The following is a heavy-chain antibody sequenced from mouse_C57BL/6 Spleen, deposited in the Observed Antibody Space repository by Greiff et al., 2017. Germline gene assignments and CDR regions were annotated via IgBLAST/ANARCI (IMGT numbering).Heavy chain of an antibody. CDR3: ARPDYSNYPAWFAY. CDR2: ISSGSSTI. CDR1: GFTFSDYG. D-gene: IGHD2-5*01. J-gene: IGHJ3*01. V-gene: IGHV5-17*01. Sequence: EVQLVESGGGLVKPGGSLKLSCAASGFTFSDYGMHWVRQAPEKGLEWVAYISSGSSTIYYADTVKGRFTISRDNAKNTLFLQMTSLRSEDTAMYYCARPDYSNYPAWFAYWGQGTLVTVSA.